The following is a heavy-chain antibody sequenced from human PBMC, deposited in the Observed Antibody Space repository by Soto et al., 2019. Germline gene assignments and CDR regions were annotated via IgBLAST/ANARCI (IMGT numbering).Heavy chain of an antibody. J-gene: IGHJ4*02. V-gene: IGHV3-33*08. Sequence: PGGSLRLSCAVSGFTFSSYGMSWGRQAPGKGVEWVAVIWYDGSNKWYADSVKGRFTISRDNSKNTLYLEMNSLRVEDTAVYYCARGNYDFCSGLDYWGQGALVTVSS. CDR2: IWYDGSNK. D-gene: IGHD3-3*01. CDR3: ARGNYDFCSGLDY. CDR1: GFTFSSYG.